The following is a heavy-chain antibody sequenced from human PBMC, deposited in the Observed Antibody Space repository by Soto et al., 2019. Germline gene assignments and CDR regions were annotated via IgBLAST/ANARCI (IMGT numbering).Heavy chain of an antibody. Sequence: ASVKVSCKASGYTFTSYGISWVRQAPGQGLEWMGWISAYNGNTNYAQKLQGRVTMTTDTSTSTAYMELRSLRSDDTAVYYCASHTYCGGDCYRPYYYGMDVWGQGTTVAVSS. CDR1: GYTFTSYG. V-gene: IGHV1-18*04. CDR2: ISAYNGNT. CDR3: ASHTYCGGDCYRPYYYGMDV. J-gene: IGHJ6*02. D-gene: IGHD2-21*02.